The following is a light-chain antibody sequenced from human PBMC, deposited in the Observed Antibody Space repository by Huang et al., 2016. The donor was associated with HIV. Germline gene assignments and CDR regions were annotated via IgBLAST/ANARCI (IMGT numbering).Light chain of an antibody. CDR3: QQYGGSPLFT. CDR2: GAS. J-gene: IGKJ3*01. Sequence: EIVLTQSPDTLSLSPGERATLSCRASHSVSSTFLAWYQQKPGQSPRLLIYGASRRATGIPDRFSGSGSGTDFTLTITRLEPEDFAVYDCQQYGGSPLFTFGPGTKVDIK. CDR1: HSVSSTF. V-gene: IGKV3-20*01.